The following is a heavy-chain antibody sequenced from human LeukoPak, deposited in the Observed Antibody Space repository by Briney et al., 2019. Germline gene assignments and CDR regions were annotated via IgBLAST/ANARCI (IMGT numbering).Heavy chain of an antibody. D-gene: IGHD2-2*01. Sequence: GGSLRLSCAASGFTFSTYTMNWVRQAPRKGLEWVSSISSSSNYIYYADSAKGRFTISRDNAKNSLYLQMSSLRADDTAVYYCARDWRSAVVPAGPEFWGQGTLVTVSS. V-gene: IGHV3-21*01. CDR2: ISSSSNYI. CDR3: ARDWRSAVVPAGPEF. CDR1: GFTFSTYT. J-gene: IGHJ4*02.